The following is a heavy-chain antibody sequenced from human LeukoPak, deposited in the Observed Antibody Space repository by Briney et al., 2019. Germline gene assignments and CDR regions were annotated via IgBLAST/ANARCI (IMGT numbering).Heavy chain of an antibody. V-gene: IGHV4-61*02. CDR2: IYTSGST. D-gene: IGHD6-13*01. CDR3: ARGHIAAALFDY. J-gene: IGHJ4*02. CDR1: GGSISSGSYY. Sequence: SQTLSLTCTDSGGSISSGSYYWSWIRQPAGKGLEWLGRIYTSGSTNYNPSLKSRVTISVDTSKNQFSLKLSSVTAADTAVYYCARGHIAAALFDYWGQGTLVTVSS.